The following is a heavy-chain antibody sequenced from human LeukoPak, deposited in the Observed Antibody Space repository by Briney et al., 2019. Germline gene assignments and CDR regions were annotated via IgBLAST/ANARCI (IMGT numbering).Heavy chain of an antibody. Sequence: GASVKVSCKASGYTFTNYDINWVRQATGQGLDWMGWMNPNSGNTGYSQKFQGRVTFTRNTSINTAYMELSSLRSEDAAVYYCARGGGYYDSSGYYYKDAFDIWGQGTMVTVSS. D-gene: IGHD3-22*01. J-gene: IGHJ3*02. CDR1: GYTFTNYD. CDR2: MNPNSGNT. V-gene: IGHV1-8*03. CDR3: ARGGGYYDSSGYYYKDAFDI.